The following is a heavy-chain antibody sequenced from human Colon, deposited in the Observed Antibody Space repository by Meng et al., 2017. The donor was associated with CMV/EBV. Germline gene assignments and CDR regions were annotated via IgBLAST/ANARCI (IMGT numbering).Heavy chain of an antibody. D-gene: IGHD6-19*01. CDR3: AKGLLAVVAEDDVLDI. J-gene: IGHJ3*02. V-gene: IGHV3-30*02. CDR1: GFSFKNYG. CDR2: TRFDGINA. Sequence: QGELWCAGGAVVEPGGSLRLSCVASGFSFKNYGMHWVRQAPGKGLEWVAFTRFDGINAYYADSVKGRFTISRDNSKNTLYLQMNGLRGEDTAVYYCAKGLLAVVAEDDVLDIWGRGTMVTVSS.